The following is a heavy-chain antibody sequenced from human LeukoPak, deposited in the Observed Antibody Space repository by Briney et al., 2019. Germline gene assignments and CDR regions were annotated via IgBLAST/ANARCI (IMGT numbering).Heavy chain of an antibody. J-gene: IGHJ6*04. CDR1: GFTFSSHS. CDR3: AELGITMIGGV. D-gene: IGHD3-10*02. V-gene: IGHV3-48*04. CDR2: ISSSGSTI. Sequence: GGSLRLSCAASGFTFSSHSMNWVRQAPGKGLEWVSYISSSGSTIYYADSVKGRFTISRDNAKNSLYLQMNSLRAEYTAVYYCAELGITMIGGVWGKGTTVTISS.